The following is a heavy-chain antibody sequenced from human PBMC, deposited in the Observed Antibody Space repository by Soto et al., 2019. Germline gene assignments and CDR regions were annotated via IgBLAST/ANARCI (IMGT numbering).Heavy chain of an antibody. D-gene: IGHD2-15*01. CDR1: GFTFSSYW. J-gene: IGHJ4*02. V-gene: IGHV3-74*01. CDR3: ASHLYCSGGSCFDY. Sequence: EVLLVESGGGLVQPGGSLRLSCAASGFTFSSYWTHWVRQAPGKGLVWVSRINSDGSSTFYADSVKGRFTISRDNAKNTVYLQMNSLRAEDTAVYYCASHLYCSGGSCFDYWGQGTLVTVSS. CDR2: INSDGSST.